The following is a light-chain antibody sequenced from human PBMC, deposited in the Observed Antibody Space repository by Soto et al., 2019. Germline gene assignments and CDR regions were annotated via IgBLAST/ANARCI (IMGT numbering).Light chain of an antibody. CDR3: QQYNNWPPM. CDR2: GAS. V-gene: IGKV3-15*01. CDR1: QSVSSN. Sequence: EIVMTQSPATLSVSPGERATLSCRASQSVSSNLAWYQQKPGQAPRLLIYGASTRATGIPARFSGSGSGTEFTLTISSLQSEDVAVHYCQQYNNWPPMFGQGTKVEIK. J-gene: IGKJ1*01.